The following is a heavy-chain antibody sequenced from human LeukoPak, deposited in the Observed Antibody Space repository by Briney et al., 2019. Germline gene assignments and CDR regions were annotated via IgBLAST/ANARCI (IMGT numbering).Heavy chain of an antibody. CDR3: ARGNSYTYYYYGMDV. CDR1: GFTFSSYA. CDR2: ISYDGSNK. Sequence: PGGSLRLSCVASGFTFSSYAIHWVRQAPGKGLEWVAAISYDGSNKLYADSVKGRFTISRDQSKNTVYLQMNSLRAEDTAVFYCARGNSYTYYYYGMDVWGQGTTVTVSS. V-gene: IGHV3-30-3*01. D-gene: IGHD1-1*01. J-gene: IGHJ6*02.